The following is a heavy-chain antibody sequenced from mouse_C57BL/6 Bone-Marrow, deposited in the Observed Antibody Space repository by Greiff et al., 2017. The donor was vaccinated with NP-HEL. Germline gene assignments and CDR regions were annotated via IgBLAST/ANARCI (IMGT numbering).Heavy chain of an antibody. CDR1: GYTFTSYW. CDR2: IYPGSGST. Sequence: QVHVKQPGAELVKPGASVKMSCKASGYTFTSYWITWVKQRPGQGLEWIGDIYPGSGSTNYNEKFKSKATLTVDTSSSTAYMQLSSLTSEDSAVYYCARSRILLRGYFDVWGTGTTVTVSS. J-gene: IGHJ1*03. D-gene: IGHD1-1*01. CDR3: ARSRILLRGYFDV. V-gene: IGHV1-55*01.